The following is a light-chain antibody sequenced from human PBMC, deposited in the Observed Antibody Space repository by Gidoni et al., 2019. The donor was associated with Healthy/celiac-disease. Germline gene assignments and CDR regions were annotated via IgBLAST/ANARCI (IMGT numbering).Light chain of an antibody. V-gene: IGKV3-11*01. J-gene: IGKJ4*01. Sequence: EVGLTQSPATLSLPPGERATLSCRASQSVSSYLAWYQQKPGQAPRLLIYDASNRATGIPARFSGRGSGTDFSLTIRSLEPEDFAVYYCQQRSNWPPFGGGTKVEIK. CDR3: QQRSNWPP. CDR2: DAS. CDR1: QSVSSY.